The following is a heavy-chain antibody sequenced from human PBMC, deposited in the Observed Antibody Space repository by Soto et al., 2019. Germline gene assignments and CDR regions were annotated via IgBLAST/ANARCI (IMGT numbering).Heavy chain of an antibody. J-gene: IGHJ4*02. Sequence: QVQLVQSGTEVKKPGASVKLSCKATGYTFTRNAIHWVRQAPGQRLEWMGWIDPADDGTRFSEKFQGRVTLSKDTSATTAYLEVNRLTSEDTAVYYCARDCNTANCHDTLPNLDYWGQGTLLTVSS. CDR3: ARDCNTANCHDTLPNLDY. D-gene: IGHD2-2*01. CDR2: IDPADDGT. V-gene: IGHV1-3*01. CDR1: GYTFTRNA.